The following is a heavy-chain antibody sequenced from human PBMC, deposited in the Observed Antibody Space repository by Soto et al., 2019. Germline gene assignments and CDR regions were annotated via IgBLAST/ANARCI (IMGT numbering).Heavy chain of an antibody. V-gene: IGHV1-46*01. D-gene: IGHD5-18*01. Sequence: ASVKVSCKASGYTFTHYYIHWVRQAPGQGLEWMGIINPNGGITTYAQKFRAGFSMTRDTSTSTVYLELSSLRSEDSAVYYCATSVNSAMAFDYWGQGTQVTVSS. CDR2: INPNGGIT. CDR3: ATSVNSAMAFDY. J-gene: IGHJ4*02. CDR1: GYTFTHYY.